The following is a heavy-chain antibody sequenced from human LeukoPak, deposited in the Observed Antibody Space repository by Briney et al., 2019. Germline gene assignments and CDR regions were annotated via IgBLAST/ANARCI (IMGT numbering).Heavy chain of an antibody. J-gene: IGHJ4*02. D-gene: IGHD3-22*01. CDR1: AGSTSSGDYS. CDR2: SYHSGST. Sequence: PSETLSLTSSVSAGSTSSGDYSRCWIRPPPGKGLEWFGNSYHSGSTYYDASVKSRFTISVDRSKNQFSLKLSSVTAADTAVYYCARGYYYDSSGPFDYWGQGTLVTVSS. CDR3: ARGYYYDSSGPFDY. V-gene: IGHV4-30-2*01.